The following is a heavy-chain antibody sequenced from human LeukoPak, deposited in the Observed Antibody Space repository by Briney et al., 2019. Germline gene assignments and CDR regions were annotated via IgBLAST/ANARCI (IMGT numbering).Heavy chain of an antibody. V-gene: IGHV3-33*01. CDR2: IWYDGSNK. CDR3: ARERGYSYGAYCDY. D-gene: IGHD5-18*01. CDR1: GFTFSSYG. J-gene: IGHJ4*02. Sequence: GSLRLSCAASGFTFSSYGMHWVRQVPGKGLEWVAVIWYDGSNKHYGDSVEGRFTLSRDNSKNTVYLQMKSLRAEDTAVYYCARERGYSYGAYCDYWGQGTLV.